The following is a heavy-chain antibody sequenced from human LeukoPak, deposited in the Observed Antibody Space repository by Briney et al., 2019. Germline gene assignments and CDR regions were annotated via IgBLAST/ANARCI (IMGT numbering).Heavy chain of an antibody. Sequence: SETLSLTCTVSGGSISSGGYYWSWIRQHPGKGLEWIGYIYYSGSTYYNPSLKSRVTISVDTSKNQFSLKLSSVTAADTAVYYCARGIAVAGLDYIDYWGQGTLVTVSS. J-gene: IGHJ4*02. CDR3: ARGIAVAGLDYIDY. CDR1: GGSISSGGYY. CDR2: IYYSGST. V-gene: IGHV4-31*03. D-gene: IGHD6-19*01.